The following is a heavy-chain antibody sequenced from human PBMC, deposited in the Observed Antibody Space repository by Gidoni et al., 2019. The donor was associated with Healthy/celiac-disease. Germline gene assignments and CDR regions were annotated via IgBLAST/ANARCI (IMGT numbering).Heavy chain of an antibody. CDR2: IYWDDDK. CDR3: AHRRKAITGSRGGFGY. CDR1: GFSLSTSGVG. V-gene: IGHV2-5*02. Sequence: QITLKESGPTLVKPTQTLTLTCTFSGFSLSTSGVGVGWIRQPPGKALEWLALIYWDDDKRYSPSLKSRLTITKDTSKNQVVLTMTNMDPVDTATYYCAHRRKAITGSRGGFGYWGQGTLVTVSS. D-gene: IGHD1-20*01. J-gene: IGHJ4*02.